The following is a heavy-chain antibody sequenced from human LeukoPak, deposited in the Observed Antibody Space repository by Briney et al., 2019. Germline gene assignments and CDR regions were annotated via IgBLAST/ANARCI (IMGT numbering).Heavy chain of an antibody. CDR1: GYTFTDYH. J-gene: IGHJ5*02. CDR2: INPISGGT. CDR3: ARDRPGYSSWSDP. Sequence: GASVKVSCKASGYTFTDYHMHWVRQAPGQGLEWMGWINPISGGTNCAQKFQGRVTMTRDTSITTAYMELSSLRSDDTAVYYCARDRPGYSSWSDPWGQGTLVTVSS. V-gene: IGHV1-2*02. D-gene: IGHD6-19*01.